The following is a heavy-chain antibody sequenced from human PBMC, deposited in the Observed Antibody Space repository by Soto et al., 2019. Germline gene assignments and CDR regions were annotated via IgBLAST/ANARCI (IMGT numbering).Heavy chain of an antibody. CDR1: GGTFTNDA. J-gene: IGHJ4*02. V-gene: IGHV1-69*01. Sequence: QVHLVQSGAEVKKSGSSVRVSCTASGGTFTNDAISWVRQAPGQGLEWLGRIIPFFGTPDYSQSFQGRLTITADESTGTAYMELRSLRSDDTAVYYCAREVVTETTLGYFDFWGQGTLVTVSS. CDR2: IIPFFGTP. CDR3: AREVVTETTLGYFDF. D-gene: IGHD2-21*02.